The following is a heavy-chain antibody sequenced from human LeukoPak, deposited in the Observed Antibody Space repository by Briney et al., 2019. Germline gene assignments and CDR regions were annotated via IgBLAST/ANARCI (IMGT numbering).Heavy chain of an antibody. V-gene: IGHV1-46*01. CDR1: GYTFTSYY. D-gene: IGHD3-10*01. J-gene: IGHJ4*02. CDR2: INPSGGST. CDR3: ARELNPRGFDY. Sequence: ASVTVSFKASGYTFTSYYMHWVRQAPGQGLEWMGIINPSGGSTSYAQKFRGRVTMTRDTSTSTVYMELSSLRSEDTAVYYCARELNPRGFDYWGQGTLVTVSS.